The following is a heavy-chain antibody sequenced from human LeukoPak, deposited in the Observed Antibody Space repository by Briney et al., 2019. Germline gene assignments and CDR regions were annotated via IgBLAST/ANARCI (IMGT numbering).Heavy chain of an antibody. D-gene: IGHD3-10*01. Sequence: SETLSLTCTVSGGSISSSSYYWGWIRQPPGKGLEWIGSIYYSGSTYYNSSLKSRITISVDMSKSQFSLKLRSVTAADTAVYYCASSSYYYGSGSAWYYYYMDVWGKGTTVTISS. CDR2: IYYSGST. CDR3: ASSSYYYGSGSAWYYYYMDV. V-gene: IGHV4-39*07. CDR1: GGSISSSSYY. J-gene: IGHJ6*03.